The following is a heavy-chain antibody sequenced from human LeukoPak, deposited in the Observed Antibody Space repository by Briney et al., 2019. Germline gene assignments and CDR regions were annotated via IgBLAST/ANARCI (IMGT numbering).Heavy chain of an antibody. CDR3: ARDHSYSSSWYANWFDP. CDR2: ISSSSSTI. CDR1: GFTFSSYS. D-gene: IGHD6-13*01. V-gene: IGHV3-48*04. Sequence: GGPLRLSCAASGFTFSSYSMNWVRQAPGKGLEWVSYISSSSSTIYYADSVKGRFTISRDNAKNSLYLQMNSLRAEDTAVYYCARDHSYSSSWYANWFDPWGQGSLVTVSS. J-gene: IGHJ5*02.